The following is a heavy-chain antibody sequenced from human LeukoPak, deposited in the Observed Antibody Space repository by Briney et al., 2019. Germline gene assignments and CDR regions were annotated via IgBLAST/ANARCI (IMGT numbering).Heavy chain of an antibody. D-gene: IGHD3-22*01. CDR1: GFPFRSYR. V-gene: IGHV3-7*03. J-gene: IGHJ6*02. Sequence: PGGSLRLSCAASGFPFRSYRRSWVRQATGKVLEWVENIKREDSVKYDVDSVKGRFTIYRDNSKNSLYLQMNSLRAEDTAVYYCARSRGLGGHYYDSSGYHFSSDYYYGMDVWGQGTTVTVSS. CDR2: IKREDSVK. CDR3: ARSRGLGGHYYDSSGYHFSSDYYYGMDV.